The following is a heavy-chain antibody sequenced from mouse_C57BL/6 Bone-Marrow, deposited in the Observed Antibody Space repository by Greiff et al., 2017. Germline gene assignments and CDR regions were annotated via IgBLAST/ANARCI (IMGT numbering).Heavy chain of an antibody. Sequence: VHLVESGAELVRPGTSVKVSCKASGYAFTNYLIEWVKQRPGQGLEWIGVINPGSGGTNYNEKFKGKATLTADKSSSTAYMQLSSLTSEDSAVYSCARGGNYCGSSVYAMDYWGQGTSVTVSS. CDR1: GYAFTNYL. D-gene: IGHD1-1*01. V-gene: IGHV1-54*01. CDR2: INPGSGGT. CDR3: ARGGNYCGSSVYAMDY. J-gene: IGHJ4*01.